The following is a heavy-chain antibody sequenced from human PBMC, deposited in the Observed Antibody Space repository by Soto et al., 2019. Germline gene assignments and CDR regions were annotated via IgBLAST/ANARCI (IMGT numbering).Heavy chain of an antibody. D-gene: IGHD2-2*01. CDR1: GFTFSSYA. J-gene: IGHJ4*02. Sequence: EVQVLESGGGLVQPGGSLRLSCAASGFTFSSYAMSWVRQAPGKGLEWVSAISGSGGSTYYADSVKGRFTISRDNSKNTLYLQMNSLRAEDTAVYYCAKVFVGYCSSSSCYLDYWGQGTLVTVSS. V-gene: IGHV3-23*01. CDR3: AKVFVGYCSSSSCYLDY. CDR2: ISGSGGST.